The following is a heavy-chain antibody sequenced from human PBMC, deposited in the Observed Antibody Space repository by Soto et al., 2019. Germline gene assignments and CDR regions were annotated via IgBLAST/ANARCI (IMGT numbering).Heavy chain of an antibody. D-gene: IGHD6-19*01. CDR2: ISAYNGNT. J-gene: IGHJ5*02. V-gene: IGHV1-18*04. Sequence: QVQLVQSGAEVKKPGASVKVSCKASGYTFTSYGISWVRQPPEQGLEWMGWISAYNGNTNYAQKLQGRVTMTTDTSTSTAYMELRSLRSDDTAVYYCARVPFIAVAGVGNNWFDPWGQGTLVTVSS. CDR3: ARVPFIAVAGVGNNWFDP. CDR1: GYTFTSYG.